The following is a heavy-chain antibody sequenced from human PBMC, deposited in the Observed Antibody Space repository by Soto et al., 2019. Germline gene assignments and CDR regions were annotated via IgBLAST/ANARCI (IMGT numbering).Heavy chain of an antibody. V-gene: IGHV3-30*18. CDR2: TSYDGINT. J-gene: IGHJ4*02. CDR1: GFTFSSYA. Sequence: GGSLRLSCAASGFTFSSYAMHWVRQAPGKGLQWLAMTSYDGINTYYADSVKGRFTISRDNSKNMLYLQMNSLRAEYTAVYFCAKDRDYHATTIGYWGQGTLVTVSS. CDR3: AKDRDYHATTIGY. D-gene: IGHD1-1*01.